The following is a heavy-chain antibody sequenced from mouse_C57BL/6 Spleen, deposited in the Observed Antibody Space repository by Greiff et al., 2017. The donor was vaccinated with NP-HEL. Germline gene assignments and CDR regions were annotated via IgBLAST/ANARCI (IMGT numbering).Heavy chain of an antibody. Sequence: VQLQQSGAELVRPGASVTLSCKASGYTFTDYEMHWVKQTPVHGLEWIGAIDPETGGTAYNQKFKGKAILTADKSSSTAYMELRSLTSEDSAVYYCTRRPYYYGSSYRDYFDYWGQGTTLTVSS. CDR1: GYTFTDYE. J-gene: IGHJ2*01. CDR3: TRRPYYYGSSYRDYFDY. D-gene: IGHD1-1*01. V-gene: IGHV1-15*01. CDR2: IDPETGGT.